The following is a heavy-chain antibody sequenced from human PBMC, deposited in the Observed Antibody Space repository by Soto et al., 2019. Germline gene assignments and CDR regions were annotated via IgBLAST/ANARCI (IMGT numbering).Heavy chain of an antibody. D-gene: IGHD3-3*01. CDR3: AKDLGFLEWLCYFDY. CDR1: GFTFSSYA. CDR2: ISGSGGST. J-gene: IGHJ4*02. V-gene: IGHV3-23*01. Sequence: EVQLLESGRGLVQPGGSLRLSCAASGFTFSSYAMSWVRQAPGKGLEWVSAISGSGGSTYYADSVKGRFTISRDNSKNTLYLQMNSLRAEDTAVYYCAKDLGFLEWLCYFDYWGQGTLVTVSS.